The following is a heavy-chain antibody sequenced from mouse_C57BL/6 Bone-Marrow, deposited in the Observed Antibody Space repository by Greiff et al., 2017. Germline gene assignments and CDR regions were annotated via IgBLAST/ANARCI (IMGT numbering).Heavy chain of an antibody. V-gene: IGHV14-2*01. Sequence: VQLQQSGAELVKPGASVKLSCTASGFNIKDYYMHWVKQRTEQGLAWIGRIDPEDGETKSAPKFQGKAPITADPSSNTAYLQLSSLTSEDTAVYYCARGLPRRLYYAMDYWGQGTSVTVSS. CDR2: IDPEDGET. D-gene: IGHD2-2*01. CDR1: GFNIKDYY. J-gene: IGHJ4*01. CDR3: ARGLPRRLYYAMDY.